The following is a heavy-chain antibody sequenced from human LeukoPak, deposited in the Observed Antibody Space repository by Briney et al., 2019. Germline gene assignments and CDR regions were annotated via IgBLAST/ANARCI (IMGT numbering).Heavy chain of an antibody. J-gene: IGHJ2*01. Sequence: SETLSLTCTVSGGSISSYYWSWIRQPPGKGLEWIGYIYNSGSTDYNPSLKSRVTISIDTSKNQFSLKLNSVTAADTAVYYCARHAVGWYFDLWGRGTLVTVSS. CDR1: GGSISSYY. CDR2: IYNSGST. CDR3: ARHAVGWYFDL. V-gene: IGHV4-59*08. D-gene: IGHD1-26*01.